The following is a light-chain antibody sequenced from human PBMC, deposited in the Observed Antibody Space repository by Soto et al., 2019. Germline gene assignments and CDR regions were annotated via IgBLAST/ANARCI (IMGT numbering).Light chain of an antibody. CDR1: QSLLHSNGKTY. CDR2: LGF. CDR3: MHASQTRA. Sequence: EIVMTQSPLSLSVTPGEPASISCRSSQSLLHSNGKTYLDWYLQKPGQSPQLLIYLGFSRASGVPDRFRGAGSGTDFTLKISRVAAEDVGVYFCMHASQTRAFGPGTKVDIK. V-gene: IGKV2-28*01. J-gene: IGKJ3*01.